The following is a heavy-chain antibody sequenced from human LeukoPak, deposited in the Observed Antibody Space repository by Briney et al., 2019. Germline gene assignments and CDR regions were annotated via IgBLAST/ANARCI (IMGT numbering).Heavy chain of an antibody. CDR3: ARHYRSGCCFES. Sequence: PSETLSLTCSVSGYHIRDGYKWAWIRQSPARGLEWIGTIHYGEDTYSEPSLMGRVTISADTSKNHFSLKMTSMTAADTATYYCARHYRSGCCFESWGQGVLVTVS. D-gene: IGHD6-19*01. CDR1: GYHIRDGYK. J-gene: IGHJ4*02. V-gene: IGHV4-38-2*02. CDR2: IHYGEDT.